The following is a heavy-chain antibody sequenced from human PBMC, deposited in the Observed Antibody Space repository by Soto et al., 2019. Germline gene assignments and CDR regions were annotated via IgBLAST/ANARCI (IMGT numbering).Heavy chain of an antibody. CDR3: ARSGIQLWFFDAFDI. V-gene: IGHV1-2*04. D-gene: IGHD5-18*01. Sequence: SVKVSCKASGYTFTGYDMHWVRQAPGQGLEWMGWINPNSGGTNYAQKFQGWVTMTRDTSISTAYMELSRLRSDDTAVYYCARSGIQLWFFDAFDIWGQGTMVTVSS. J-gene: IGHJ3*02. CDR2: INPNSGGT. CDR1: GYTFTGYD.